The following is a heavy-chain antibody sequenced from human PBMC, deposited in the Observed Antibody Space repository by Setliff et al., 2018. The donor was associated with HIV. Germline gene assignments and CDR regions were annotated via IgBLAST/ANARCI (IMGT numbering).Heavy chain of an antibody. CDR1: GFTFSSYG. V-gene: IGHV3-30*18. J-gene: IGHJ1*01. Sequence: LRLSCATSGFTFSSYGMNWVRQAPGKGLEWVAVMSYDGSNKYYADSVKGRFTISRDNSKNTLYLQMNSLRAEDTALYFCAKDKNKALSSGSPFQHWGQGTLVTVSS. CDR2: MSYDGSNK. CDR3: AKDKNKALSSGSPFQH. D-gene: IGHD3-22*01.